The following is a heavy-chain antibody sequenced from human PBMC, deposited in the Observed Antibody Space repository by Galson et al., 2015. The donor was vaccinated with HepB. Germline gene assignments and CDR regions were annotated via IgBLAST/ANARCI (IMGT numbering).Heavy chain of an antibody. D-gene: IGHD6-19*01. Sequence: SLRLSCAASGFTFSNCGMHWVRQAPGKGLEWVAVIWYDGSYKFYGDSVKGRFTISRDNSQNTLLLEMHSLRVEDTAVYYCVRDQWQINAFDLWGQGTLVTVSS. J-gene: IGHJ3*01. V-gene: IGHV3-33*01. CDR2: IWYDGSYK. CDR3: VRDQWQINAFDL. CDR1: GFTFSNCG.